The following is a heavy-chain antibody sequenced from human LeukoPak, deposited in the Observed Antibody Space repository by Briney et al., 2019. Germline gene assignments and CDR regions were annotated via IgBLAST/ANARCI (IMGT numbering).Heavy chain of an antibody. CDR2: INPSGGST. D-gene: IGHD1-26*01. Sequence: APVKVSCKASGYTFTSYYMHWVRQAPGQGLEWMGIINPSGGSTSYAQKFQGRVTMTRDMSTGTVYMELSSLRSEDTAVYYCARVGAGHFDYWGQGTLVTVSS. J-gene: IGHJ4*02. V-gene: IGHV1-46*01. CDR1: GYTFTSYY. CDR3: ARVGAGHFDY.